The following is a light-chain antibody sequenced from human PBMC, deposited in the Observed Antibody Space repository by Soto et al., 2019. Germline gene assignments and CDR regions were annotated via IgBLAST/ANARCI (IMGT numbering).Light chain of an antibody. V-gene: IGKV3-11*01. J-gene: IGKJ2*01. CDR3: QQRSNWPRT. CDR1: QSVSSY. CDR2: GTS. Sequence: EIVLTQSPATLSLSPGERATLSCRASQSVSSYLAWYQQKPGQAPRLLIHGTSIRATGIPARFSGSGSGTDFTLTISSLAPEDFAVYYCQQRSNWPRTFGQGTKLEIK.